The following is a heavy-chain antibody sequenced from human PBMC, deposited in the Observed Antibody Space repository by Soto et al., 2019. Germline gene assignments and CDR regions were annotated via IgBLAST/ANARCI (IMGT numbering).Heavy chain of an antibody. Sequence: EVQLVESGGGLIQPGGSLRLSCAASGFTVTNKYMTWVRQAPGKGLEWVSVIYSGGSTSYADSVKGRFTISRDNSKTILYLQMHSLRAEDTAVYYCARVDYGYYGWYFDLWGRGTLVTVSS. CDR2: IYSGGST. J-gene: IGHJ2*01. V-gene: IGHV3-53*01. D-gene: IGHD4-17*01. CDR1: GFTVTNKY. CDR3: ARVDYGYYGWYFDL.